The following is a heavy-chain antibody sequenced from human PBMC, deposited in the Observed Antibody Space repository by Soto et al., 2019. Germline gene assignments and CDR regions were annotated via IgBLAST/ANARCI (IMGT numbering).Heavy chain of an antibody. Sequence: GGSLRLSCAASGFTFSSYAMHWVRQAPGKGLEWVAVISYDGSNKYYADSVKGRFTISRDNSKNTLYLQMNSLRAEDTAVHYCARERFLEWADYYGMDVWGQGTTVTVSS. V-gene: IGHV3-30-3*01. CDR3: ARERFLEWADYYGMDV. CDR2: ISYDGSNK. D-gene: IGHD3-3*01. J-gene: IGHJ6*02. CDR1: GFTFSSYA.